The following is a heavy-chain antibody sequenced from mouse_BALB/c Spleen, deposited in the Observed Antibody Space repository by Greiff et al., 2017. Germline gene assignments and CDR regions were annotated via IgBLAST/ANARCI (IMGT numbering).Heavy chain of an antibody. V-gene: IGHV3-2*02. CDR1: GYSITSDYA. CDR3: ARSEGYAMDY. CDR2: ISYSGST. Sequence: EVQRVESGPGLVKPSQSLSLTCTVTGYSITSDYAWNWIRQFPGNKLEWMGYISYSGSTSYNPSLKSRISITRDTSKNQFFLQLNSVTTEDTATYYCARSEGYAMDYWGQGTSVTVSS. J-gene: IGHJ4*01.